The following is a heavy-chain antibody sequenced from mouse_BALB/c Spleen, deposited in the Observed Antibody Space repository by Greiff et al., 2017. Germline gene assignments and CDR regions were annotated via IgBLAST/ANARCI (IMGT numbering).Heavy chain of an antibody. V-gene: IGHV3-2*02. CDR1: GYSITSDYA. J-gene: IGHJ3*01. CDR3: ASGNPAWFAD. CDR2: ISYSGST. D-gene: IGHD2-1*01. Sequence: EVLLVESGPGLVKPSQSLSLTCTVTGYSITSDYAWNWIRQFPGNKLEWMGYISYSGSTSYNPSFKSRISITRDTSKNQFFLQLNSVTTEDTATYNCASGNPAWFADWGQGTLVTVSA.